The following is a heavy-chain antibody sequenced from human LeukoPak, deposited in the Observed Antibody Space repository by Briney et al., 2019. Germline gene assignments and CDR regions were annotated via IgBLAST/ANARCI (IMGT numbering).Heavy chain of an antibody. Sequence: SETLSLTCTVSGYSISSGYYWGWIRQPPGKGLEWIGSIYHSGSTYYNPSLKSRVTISVDTSKNQFSLKLSSVTAADTAVYYCARAYYDLWSGYYLFDYWGQGTLVTVSS. D-gene: IGHD3-3*01. J-gene: IGHJ4*02. CDR1: GYSISSGYY. CDR3: ARAYYDLWSGYYLFDY. V-gene: IGHV4-38-2*02. CDR2: IYHSGST.